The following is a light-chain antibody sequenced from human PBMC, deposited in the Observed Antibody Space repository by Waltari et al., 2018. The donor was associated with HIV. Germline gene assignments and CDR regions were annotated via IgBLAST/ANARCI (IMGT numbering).Light chain of an antibody. V-gene: IGLV1-44*01. Sequence: QSVLTQRPSASGTPGPRVTLSCAGRCSTIVGSYVTWYQTHPATASKLLIYSNAQRPSGVPDRFSGSKSGTSASLAISGLQSGDEADYYCAACDDSLNGPVFGGGTKLAVL. CDR2: SNA. CDR1: CSTIVGSY. J-gene: IGLJ2*01. CDR3: AACDDSLNGPV.